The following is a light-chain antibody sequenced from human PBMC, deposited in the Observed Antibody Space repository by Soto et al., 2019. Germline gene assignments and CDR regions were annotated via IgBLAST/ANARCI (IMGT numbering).Light chain of an antibody. CDR3: QQYYSTPLT. J-gene: IGKJ4*01. CDR2: WAS. Sequence: DIVMTQSPDSLAVSLGERATINCKSSQSVLYSPNNNNYLAWYRQRPGQPPELLIYWASTRESGVPDRFSGSGSGTDFILTISSLQAEDVAVYYCQQYYSTPLTFGGGTKVDIK. CDR1: QSVLYSPNNNNY. V-gene: IGKV4-1*01.